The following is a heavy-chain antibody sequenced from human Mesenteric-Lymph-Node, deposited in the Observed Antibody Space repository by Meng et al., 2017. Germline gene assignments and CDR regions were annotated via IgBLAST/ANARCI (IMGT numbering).Heavy chain of an antibody. Sequence: GESLKISCTASGFTFGDYAMSWFRQAPGKGLEWVSTISGRGDETFYADSVKGRFTISRDNSKNTVSLQMNSLRVEDTAVYYCAKGGHFSFFDYWGQGTLVTVSS. CDR3: AKGGHFSFFDY. D-gene: IGHD3-16*02. CDR2: ISGRGDET. CDR1: GFTFGDYA. V-gene: IGHV3-23*01. J-gene: IGHJ4*02.